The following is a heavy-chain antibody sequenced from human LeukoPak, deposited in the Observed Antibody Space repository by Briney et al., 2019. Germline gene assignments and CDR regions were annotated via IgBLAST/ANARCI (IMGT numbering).Heavy chain of an antibody. CDR3: AKARPPVGISVFE. V-gene: IGHV3-48*01. CDR2: ISSGGSVM. D-gene: IGHD3-3*01. CDR1: GYTFSDYT. Sequence: GGSLRLSCGASGYTFSDYTMNWVRQAPGKGPEWISYISSGGSVMHYADSVKGRFTISRDNSKNTLYLQMSSLRAEDTAVYYCAKARPPVGISVFEWGQGTLVTVSS. J-gene: IGHJ4*02.